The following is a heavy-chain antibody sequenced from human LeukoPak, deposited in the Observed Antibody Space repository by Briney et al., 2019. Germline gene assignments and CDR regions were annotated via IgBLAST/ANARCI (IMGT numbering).Heavy chain of an antibody. CDR3: ARVLDEVTANDAFDI. V-gene: IGHV3-30*02. CDR2: ILFDGSNK. D-gene: IGHD5-18*01. Sequence: GGSLRLSCAASGFTFSNYGMHWVRQAPGKGLEWVAFILFDGSNKCYADSVKGRFTISRDNSKYTLYLQKNSLRAEDTAVYYSARVLDEVTANDAFDIWGQGTMVTVSS. J-gene: IGHJ3*02. CDR1: GFTFSNYG.